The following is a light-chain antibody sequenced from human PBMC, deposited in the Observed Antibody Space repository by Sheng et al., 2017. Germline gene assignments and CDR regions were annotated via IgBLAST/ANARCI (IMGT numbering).Light chain of an antibody. Sequence: DIVMTQSPDSLALSLGERATINCKSSQSVLYSSNSKNYLAWYQQKPGQPPKLLIYWASTRESGVPDRFSGSGSGTDFTLTISSLQAADVAVYYCQQYYSTPYTFGQGTKLEIK. J-gene: IGKJ2*01. CDR1: QSVLYSSNSKNY. CDR2: WAS. CDR3: QQYYSTPYT. V-gene: IGKV4-1*01.